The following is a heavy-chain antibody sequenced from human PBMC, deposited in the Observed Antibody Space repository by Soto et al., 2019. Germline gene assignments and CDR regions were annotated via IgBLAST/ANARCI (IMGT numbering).Heavy chain of an antibody. CDR2: ITSISTYI. V-gene: IGHV3-21*02. CDR1: GFTFSSYT. D-gene: IGHD6-13*01. CDR3: ARDLGYSSSWIQYYYSGMDV. Sequence: EVQLVESGGGLIKPGGSLRLSCAASGFTFSSYTMNWVRQAPGKGLEWVSSITSISTYIYYADSVKGRFTISRDNAKNSLYLQMNSLRADDTAVYCCARDLGYSSSWIQYYYSGMDVWGQGTTVTVSS. J-gene: IGHJ6*02.